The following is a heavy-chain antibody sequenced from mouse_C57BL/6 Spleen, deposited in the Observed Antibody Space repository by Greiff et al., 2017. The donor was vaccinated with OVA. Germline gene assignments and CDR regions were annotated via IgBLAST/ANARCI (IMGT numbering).Heavy chain of an antibody. J-gene: IGHJ2*01. CDR2: IYPGSGNT. CDR3: ARWGLYDSGYFDY. V-gene: IGHV1-76*01. Sequence: QVQLKQSGAELVRPGASVKLSCKASGYTFTDYYINWVKQRPGQGLEWIARIYPGSGNTYYNEKFKGKATLTAEKSSSTAYMQLSSLTSEDSAVYFCARWGLYDSGYFDYWGQGTTLTVSS. D-gene: IGHD2-3*01. CDR1: GYTFTDYY.